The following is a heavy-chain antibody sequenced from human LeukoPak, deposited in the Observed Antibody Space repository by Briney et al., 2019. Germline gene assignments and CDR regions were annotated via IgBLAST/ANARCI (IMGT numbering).Heavy chain of an antibody. J-gene: IGHJ4*02. CDR1: GFTFSSYG. D-gene: IGHD3-10*01. Sequence: PGRSLRLSCAASGFTFSSYGMHWVRQAPGKGLEWVAVISYDGSNKYYADSVKGRFTISRDNSKNTLYLQMNSLRAEDTAVYYCAKDPAPDYYGSYYFDYWGQGTLVTVSS. V-gene: IGHV3-30*18. CDR3: AKDPAPDYYGSYYFDY. CDR2: ISYDGSNK.